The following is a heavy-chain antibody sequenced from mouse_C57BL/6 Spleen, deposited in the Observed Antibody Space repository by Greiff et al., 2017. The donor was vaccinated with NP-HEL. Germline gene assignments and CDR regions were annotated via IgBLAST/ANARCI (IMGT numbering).Heavy chain of an antibody. V-gene: IGHV5-4*01. CDR3: ARDNWDDWYFDV. Sequence: EVMLVESGGGLVKPGGSLKLSCAASGFTFSSYAMSWVRQTPEKRLEWVATISDGGSYTYYPDNVKGRFTISRDNAKNNLYLQMSHLKSEDIAMYYCARDNWDDWYFDVWGTGTTVTVSS. J-gene: IGHJ1*03. CDR2: ISDGGSYT. CDR1: GFTFSSYA. D-gene: IGHD4-1*01.